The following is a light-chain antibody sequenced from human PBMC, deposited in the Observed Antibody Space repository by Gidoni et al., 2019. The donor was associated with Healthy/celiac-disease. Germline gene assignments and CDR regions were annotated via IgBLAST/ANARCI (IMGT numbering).Light chain of an antibody. J-gene: IGLJ2*01. CDR2: EVS. CDR3: SSYTSSSNVV. CDR1: ISDVGSYNR. Sequence: QSALTQPPSVSGSPGQSVTISCTGTISDVGSYNRVYWYQQPPGTAPKLMIYEVSNRPSGVPDRFSGSKSGNTASLTISGLQAEDEADYYCSSYTSSSNVVFGGGTKLTVL. V-gene: IGLV2-18*02.